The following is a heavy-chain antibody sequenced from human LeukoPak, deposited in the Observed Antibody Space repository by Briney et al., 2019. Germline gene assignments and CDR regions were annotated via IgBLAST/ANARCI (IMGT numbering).Heavy chain of an antibody. CDR3: AKVTYCSGGSCLDYFDY. CDR1: GFTFSSYE. CDR2: ISSSGSTI. Sequence: GGSLRLSCAASGFTFSSYEMNWVRQAPGKGLEWVSYISSSGSTIYYADSVKGRFTISRDNSKNTLYLQMNSLRAEDTAVYYCAKVTYCSGGSCLDYFDYWGQGTLVTVSS. J-gene: IGHJ4*02. V-gene: IGHV3-48*03. D-gene: IGHD2-15*01.